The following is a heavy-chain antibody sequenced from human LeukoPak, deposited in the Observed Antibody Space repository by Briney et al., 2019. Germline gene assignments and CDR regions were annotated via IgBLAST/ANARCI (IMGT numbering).Heavy chain of an antibody. Sequence: GSLRLSCAASGFTFSNYAMSWVRQAPVKGLAWVSAISGSGGYTYYGDSVKGRFTISRDNSKNTLYLQMNSLRAEDTAVYYCAKSIAVAGTGLYYFDYWGQGTLVTVSS. V-gene: IGHV3-23*01. J-gene: IGHJ4*02. D-gene: IGHD6-19*01. CDR2: ISGSGGYT. CDR1: GFTFSNYA. CDR3: AKSIAVAGTGLYYFDY.